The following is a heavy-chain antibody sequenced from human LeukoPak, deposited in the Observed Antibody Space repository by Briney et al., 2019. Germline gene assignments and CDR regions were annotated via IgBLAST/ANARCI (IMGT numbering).Heavy chain of an antibody. D-gene: IGHD4-11*01. CDR2: IYSSGST. V-gene: IGHV4-61*05. CDR3: ARNNYGAFDI. Sequence: SETLSLTCTVSGDSISSSSYYWGWIRQPPGKGLEWIGYIYSSGSTYQNPSLTSRLTISVDKSKTQVSLRLTSVTAADTAVYYCARNNYGAFDIWGQGTMVTVSS. CDR1: GDSISSSSYY. J-gene: IGHJ3*02.